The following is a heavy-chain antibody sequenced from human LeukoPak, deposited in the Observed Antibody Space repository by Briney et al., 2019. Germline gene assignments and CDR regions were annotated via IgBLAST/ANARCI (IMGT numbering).Heavy chain of an antibody. CDR1: GYTFTSYA. J-gene: IGHJ5*02. Sequence: ASVKVSCKASGYTFTSYAMNWVRQAPGQGLEWMGGIIPIFGTANYAQKFQGRVTITADESTSTAYMELSSLRSEDTAVYYCARAPPVSGDNWFDPWGQGTLVTVSS. CDR2: IIPIFGTA. V-gene: IGHV1-69*13. CDR3: ARAPPVSGDNWFDP. D-gene: IGHD3-10*01.